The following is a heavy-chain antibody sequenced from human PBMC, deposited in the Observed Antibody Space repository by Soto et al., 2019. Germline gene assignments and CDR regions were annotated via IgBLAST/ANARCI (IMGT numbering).Heavy chain of an antibody. Sequence: QVQLVESGGGVVQPGRSLRLSCAASGFTFSSYGMHWVRQAPGKGLEWVAVIWYDGSNKYYADSVKGRFTISRDNSKNTLYLQMNSLRAEDTAVYYCARGDASYSAEYFQHWGQGTLVTVSS. D-gene: IGHD1-26*01. CDR3: ARGDASYSAEYFQH. CDR1: GFTFSSYG. CDR2: IWYDGSNK. J-gene: IGHJ1*01. V-gene: IGHV3-33*01.